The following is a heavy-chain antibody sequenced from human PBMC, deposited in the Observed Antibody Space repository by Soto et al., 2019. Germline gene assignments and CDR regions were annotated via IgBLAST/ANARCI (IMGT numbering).Heavy chain of an antibody. V-gene: IGHV1-69*12. CDR2: IIPLFGTA. CDR1: GGTFSSYA. Sequence: QVPLVQSGAEVKKPGSSVKVSCKASGGTFSSYAISWVRQAPGQGLEWMGGIIPLFGTANYAQKFQGRVTITADESTRTALMELSTLRFENTAVYYCARYVPAAGDYFGIALWRQATTVTVSS. J-gene: IGHJ6*02. D-gene: IGHD2-2*01. CDR3: ARYVPAAGDYFGIAL.